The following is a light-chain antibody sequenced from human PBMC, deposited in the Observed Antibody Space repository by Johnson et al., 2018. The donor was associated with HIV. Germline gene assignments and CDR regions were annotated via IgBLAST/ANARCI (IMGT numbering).Light chain of an antibody. V-gene: IGLV1-51*01. J-gene: IGLJ1*01. CDR1: YSNIGSNY. CDR2: DND. Sequence: HSVLSQPPSVSAGPGQEVTISCSGSYSNIGSNYVSWYQQLPGTAPKLLIYDNDKRPSGIPDRFSGSKSGTSATLGITGLQTGDEADYYCGTWDSRLSALYVFGTGTKVTVL. CDR3: GTWDSRLSALYV.